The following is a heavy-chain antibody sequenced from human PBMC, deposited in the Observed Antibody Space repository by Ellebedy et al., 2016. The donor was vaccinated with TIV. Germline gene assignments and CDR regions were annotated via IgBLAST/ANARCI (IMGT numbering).Heavy chain of an antibody. CDR3: ARKMQGLAAIHF. CDR1: GFTFRNSW. Sequence: PGGSLRLSCAASGFTFRNSWLTWVRQAPGKGLECVAKIKHDGSGKYYVDSVKGRFTISRDNAKNSVYLQMNSLRAEDTAVYYCARKMQGLAAIHFWGQGTMVTVSS. V-gene: IGHV3-7*03. J-gene: IGHJ3*01. CDR2: IKHDGSGK. D-gene: IGHD6-19*01.